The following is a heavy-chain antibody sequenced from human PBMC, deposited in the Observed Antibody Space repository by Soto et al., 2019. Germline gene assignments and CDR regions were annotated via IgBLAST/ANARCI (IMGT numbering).Heavy chain of an antibody. CDR1: GFTFTNPA. J-gene: IGHJ4*02. CDR2: IVVGSGNT. V-gene: IGHV1-58*02. Sequence: GASVKVSCKASGFTFTNPAMQWMRQARGQSLEWIGWIVVGSGNTNYAPKFQERVTITADESTSTAYMELSSLRSDDTAIYYCVRVVAIPGYPDNWGQGTLVTVSS. CDR3: VRVVAIPGYPDN. D-gene: IGHD5-12*01.